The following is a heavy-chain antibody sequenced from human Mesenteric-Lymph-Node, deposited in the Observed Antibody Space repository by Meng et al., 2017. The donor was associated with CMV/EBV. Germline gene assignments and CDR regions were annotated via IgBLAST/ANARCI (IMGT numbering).Heavy chain of an antibody. CDR3: ARSPAFSSLDP. V-gene: IGHV4-4*01. CDR2: LSHDGST. D-gene: IGHD6-6*01. CDR1: RASNTATPW. Sequence: LTCTGSRASNTATPWWCCVRQTPAKALQLLRQLSHDGSTRYNPSLQGRVTPSWDKTENRFSLQLTSVPAAASGVYFCARSPAFSSLDPWGQGTLVTVSS. J-gene: IGHJ5*02.